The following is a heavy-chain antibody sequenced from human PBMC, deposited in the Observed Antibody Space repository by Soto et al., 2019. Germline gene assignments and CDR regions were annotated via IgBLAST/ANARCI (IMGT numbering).Heavy chain of an antibody. V-gene: IGHV3-11*01. D-gene: IGHD3-3*01. CDR2: ISSSGSTI. CDR3: ARASPDDFWSGYWSYYYYMDV. CDR1: GFTFSDYY. Sequence: QVQLVESGGGLVKPGGSLRLSCAASGFTFSDYYMSWIRQAPGKGLEWVSYISSSGSTIYYADSVKGRFTISRDNAKNSLYLQMNSLRAEDTAVYYCARASPDDFWSGYWSYYYYMDVWGKGTTVTVSS. J-gene: IGHJ6*03.